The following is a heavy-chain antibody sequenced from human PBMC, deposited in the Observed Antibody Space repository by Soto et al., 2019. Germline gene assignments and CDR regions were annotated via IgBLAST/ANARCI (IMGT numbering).Heavy chain of an antibody. CDR3: TSRNYYDSSGYPIFDY. J-gene: IGHJ4*02. D-gene: IGHD3-22*01. CDR1: GFTFGDYA. V-gene: IGHV3-49*04. Sequence: GGSLRLSCTASGFTFGDYAMSWVRQAPGKGLEWVGFIRSKAYGGTTEYAASVKVRFTISRDDSKSIAYLQMNSLKTEDTAVYYCTSRNYYDSSGYPIFDYGGQGTLVTSPQ. CDR2: IRSKAYGGTT.